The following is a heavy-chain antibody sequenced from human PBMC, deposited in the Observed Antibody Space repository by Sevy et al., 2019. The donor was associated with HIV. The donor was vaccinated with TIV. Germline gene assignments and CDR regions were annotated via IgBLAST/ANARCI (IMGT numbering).Heavy chain of an antibody. V-gene: IGHV3-30*02. J-gene: IGHJ4*02. CDR3: AKGGNGYSSGWYTGSSPYYFDY. CDR1: GFTFSSYG. D-gene: IGHD6-19*01. Sequence: GESLKISCAASGFTFSSYGMHWVRQAPGKGLEWVAFIRYDGSNKYYADSVKGRFTISRDNSKNTLYLQMNSLRAEDTAVYYCAKGGNGYSSGWYTGSSPYYFDYWGQGTLVTVSS. CDR2: IRYDGSNK.